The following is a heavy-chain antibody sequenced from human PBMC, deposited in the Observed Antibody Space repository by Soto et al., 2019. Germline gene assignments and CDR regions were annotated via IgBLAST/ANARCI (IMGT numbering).Heavy chain of an antibody. Sequence: GGSLRLSCAASGFAFRNYDMNWVRQAPGKGPEWLQKINYSGSNTYYAESVKGRFKISRDNDKNSLYLQLNSLRVEAPGIYYCARDGSCGADCYFFEYWGQGT. CDR1: GFAFRNYD. J-gene: IGHJ4*02. D-gene: IGHD2-21*02. V-gene: IGHV3-48*03. CDR2: INYSGSNT. CDR3: ARDGSCGADCYFFEY.